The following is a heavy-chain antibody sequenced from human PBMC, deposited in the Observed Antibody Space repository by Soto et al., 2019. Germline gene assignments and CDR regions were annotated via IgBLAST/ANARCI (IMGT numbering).Heavy chain of an antibody. CDR1: GYTFSSYW. CDR2: IYPGDSDT. V-gene: IGHV5-51*01. Sequence: EEQLVQSGAEVKKPGESLKITCKGSGYTFSSYWVAWVRQMPGKGLEWMGSIYPGDSDTKYSPSFRGQVTISADKSIRTAYLQWSSLKASDTAMYYCASGLYYYGVDFRGQGTPVTVSS. J-gene: IGHJ6*02. CDR3: ASGLYYYGVDF. D-gene: IGHD3-10*01.